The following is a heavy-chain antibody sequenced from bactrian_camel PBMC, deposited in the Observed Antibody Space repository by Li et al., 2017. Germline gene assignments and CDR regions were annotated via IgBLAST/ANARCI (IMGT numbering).Heavy chain of an antibody. J-gene: IGHJ4*01. D-gene: IGHD2*01. CDR3: AAESLFGGSWPSLFLRY. CDR1: GFTFEEDDED. CDR2: ISPDGST. V-gene: IGHV3S47*01. Sequence: DVQLVESGGGSVQAGETLRLSRTASGFTFEEDDEDVQWYREGPGYGCQLVSRISPDGSTDYADSVKGRFTISRDNAKNTLYLQLDSLKTEDTAMYYCAAESLFGGSWPSLFLRYWGQGTQVTVS.